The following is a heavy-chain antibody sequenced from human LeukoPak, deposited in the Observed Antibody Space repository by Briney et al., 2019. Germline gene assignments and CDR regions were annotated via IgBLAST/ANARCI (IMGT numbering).Heavy chain of an antibody. Sequence: SQTLSLTCAISGDSVSSNSAAWNWIRQSPARGLEWLGRTYFRFKWYNDYAVSVKSRITIKPDTSKNHFSLQLDSVTPEDTAVYYCIRDQRGLGHWGQGTLVTVSS. CDR2: TYFRFKWYN. D-gene: IGHD3-16*01. CDR3: IRDQRGLGH. J-gene: IGHJ4*02. CDR1: GDSVSSNSAA. V-gene: IGHV6-1*01.